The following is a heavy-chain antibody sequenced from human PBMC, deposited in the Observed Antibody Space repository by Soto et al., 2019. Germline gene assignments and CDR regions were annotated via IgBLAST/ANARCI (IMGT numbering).Heavy chain of an antibody. CDR3: ARVWGYSYGLASDI. Sequence: QMQLQESGSGLVKPSQTLSLTCAVSGGSISSGGDSWSWIRQPPGKGLEWIGYIYHSGGTYYNPSLKSRFTVSVDRSKSQFSLKLSSVTAADTAVYYCARVWGYSYGLASDICGQGTMVTVSS. V-gene: IGHV4-30-2*01. D-gene: IGHD5-18*01. CDR1: GGSISSGGDS. J-gene: IGHJ3*02. CDR2: IYHSGGT.